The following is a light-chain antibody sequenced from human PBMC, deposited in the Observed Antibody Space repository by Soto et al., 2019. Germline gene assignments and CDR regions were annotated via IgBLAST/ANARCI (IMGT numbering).Light chain of an antibody. CDR3: QKYGSLYT. CDR2: GAS. V-gene: IGKV3-20*01. Sequence: EIVLTQSPGTLSLSPGERATLSCRASQSVGSSYLAWYQQKPGQAPRLLIYGASSRATGTPDRFSDSGSGTDFTLTISRLEPEDFAVYYCQKYGSLYTFGQGTKLEIK. CDR1: QSVGSSY. J-gene: IGKJ2*01.